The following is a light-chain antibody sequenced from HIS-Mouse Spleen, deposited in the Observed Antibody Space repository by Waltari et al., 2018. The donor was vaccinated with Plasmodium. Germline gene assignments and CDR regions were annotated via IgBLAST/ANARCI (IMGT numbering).Light chain of an antibody. J-gene: IGLJ3*02. CDR3: AAWDDSLNGV. CDR2: SNN. Sequence: QSVLTQPPSASGTPGQRVTISCSGSSSNLGSNTVNWYQQLPGTAPKLLICSNNQRPSGVPDRFAGSKSGTSASLAISGLQSEDEADYYCAAWDDSLNGVFGGGTKLTVL. V-gene: IGLV1-44*01. CDR1: SSNLGSNT.